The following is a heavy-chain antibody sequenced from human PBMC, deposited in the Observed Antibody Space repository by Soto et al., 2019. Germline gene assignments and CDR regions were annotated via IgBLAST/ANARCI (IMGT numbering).Heavy chain of an antibody. J-gene: IGHJ6*02. CDR2: IYYSGST. CDR3: ARENYDLWSGYPYHYYGMDF. Sequence: SETLSLTCTVSGGSISSYYWSWIRQPPGKGLEWIGYIYYSGSTNYNPSLKSRVTISVDTSKNQFSLKLSSVTAADTAVYYCARENYDLWSGYPYHYYGMDFWGQGTKVTVSS. CDR1: GGSISSYY. V-gene: IGHV4-59*01. D-gene: IGHD3-3*01.